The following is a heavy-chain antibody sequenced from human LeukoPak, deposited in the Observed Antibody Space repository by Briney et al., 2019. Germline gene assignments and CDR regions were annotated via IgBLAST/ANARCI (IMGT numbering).Heavy chain of an antibody. CDR2: ISWNSGSI. Sequence: GGSLRLSCAASGFTFDDYAMHWVRHAPGKGLEWVSGISWNSGSIGYADSVKGRFTISRDNAKNSLYLQMNSLRAEDTALYYCAKSQGGYYHPFDYWGRGTLVTVSS. CDR3: AKSQGGYYHPFDY. J-gene: IGHJ4*02. CDR1: GFTFDDYA. D-gene: IGHD3-3*01. V-gene: IGHV3-9*01.